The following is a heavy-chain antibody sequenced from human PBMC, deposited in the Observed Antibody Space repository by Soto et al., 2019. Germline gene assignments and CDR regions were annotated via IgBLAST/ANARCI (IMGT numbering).Heavy chain of an antibody. CDR1: GLTSSTYC. CDR2: ISYDGSNK. V-gene: IGHV3-30*18. CDR3: AKIRGRYCISTSCYQYGMDV. J-gene: IGHJ6*02. D-gene: IGHD2-2*01. Sequence: PGGSLRLSRAVSGLTSSTYCMHCVRQSPGKGLEWVAGISYDGSNKYYADSVKGRFTIPRDNSKNTLYMQMNSLRAEDTAVYYCAKIRGRYCISTSCYQYGMDVWGQGTTVIVSS.